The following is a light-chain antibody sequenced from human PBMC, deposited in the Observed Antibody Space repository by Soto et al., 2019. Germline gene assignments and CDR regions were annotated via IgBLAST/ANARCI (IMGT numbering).Light chain of an antibody. CDR2: DAS. CDR1: QTISSW. CDR3: QQHHSYSRT. Sequence: DIQMTQSHSTLYSSLGDRVTITWGASQTISSWLAWYQQKPGKAPKLLIYDASSLESGVPSRFSGSGSGTEFTLTISGLQNDDFATYYCQQHHSYSRTFCGGTKVDIK. J-gene: IGKJ4*02. V-gene: IGKV1-5*01.